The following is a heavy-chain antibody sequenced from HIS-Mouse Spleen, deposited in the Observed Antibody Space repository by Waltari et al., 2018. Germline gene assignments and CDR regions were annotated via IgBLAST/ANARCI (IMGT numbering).Heavy chain of an antibody. V-gene: IGHV4-39*07. CDR2: INYSGGT. D-gene: IGHD6-13*01. Sequence: QLQLQESGPGLVKPSETLSLTCTVSGGSISSSSYYWGWIREPPGKGLEGIGSINYSGGTYDNPARKSGVTIEVDTSKNQFSLKLISVTAADTAVYYCAREIPYSSSWYDWYFDLWGRGTLVTVSS. CDR1: GGSISSSSYY. CDR3: AREIPYSSSWYDWYFDL. J-gene: IGHJ2*01.